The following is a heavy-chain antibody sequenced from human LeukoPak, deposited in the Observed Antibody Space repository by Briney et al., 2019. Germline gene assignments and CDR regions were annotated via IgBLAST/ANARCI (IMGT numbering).Heavy chain of an antibody. J-gene: IGHJ4*02. V-gene: IGHV1-24*01. CDR1: GYTLTELS. D-gene: IGHD3-3*01. CDR2: FDPEDGET. Sequence: ASVKVSCKVSGYTLTELSMHWVRQAPGKGLEWMGGFDPEDGETIYAQKFQGRVTMTKDTSTDTAYMELSSLRSEDTAVYYCATGEDRFGVVISFDYWGQGTLVTVSS. CDR3: ATGEDRFGVVISFDY.